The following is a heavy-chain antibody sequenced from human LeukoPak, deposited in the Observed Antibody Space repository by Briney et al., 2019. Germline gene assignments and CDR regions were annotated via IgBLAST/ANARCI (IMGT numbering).Heavy chain of an antibody. D-gene: IGHD5-18*01. Sequence: GGSLRLSCAASGFTFSIYAMSWVRQAPGKGLEWVSAISGSGGSTYYADSVKGRFIISSDNSKNTLFLQMSSLRAEDTAVYYCAKETPEGVTFDYWGRGTLVTVSS. V-gene: IGHV3-23*01. CDR3: AKETPEGVTFDY. J-gene: IGHJ4*02. CDR1: GFTFSIYA. CDR2: ISGSGGST.